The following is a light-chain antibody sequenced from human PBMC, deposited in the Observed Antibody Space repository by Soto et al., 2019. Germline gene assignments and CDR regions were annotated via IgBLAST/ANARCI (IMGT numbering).Light chain of an antibody. J-gene: IGLJ1*01. CDR2: EVV. V-gene: IGLV2-8*01. CDR3: KSYAGSNTYV. Sequence: QSLLSQPPSASGSPGQAVTISCTGTKNDIGVYDFVSWYQHHPGKAPRLIIYEVVQRPSGVPDRFSGYKSGNTASLTVSGLQAADEADYFCKSYAGSNTYVFGSGTKVTV. CDR1: KNDIGVYDF.